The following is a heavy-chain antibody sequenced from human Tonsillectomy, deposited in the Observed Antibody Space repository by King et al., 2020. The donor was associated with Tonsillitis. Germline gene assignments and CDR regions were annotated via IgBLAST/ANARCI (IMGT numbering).Heavy chain of an antibody. V-gene: IGHV3-30*18. J-gene: IGHJ6*02. D-gene: IGHD2-2*01. CDR2: ISYDGSNK. CDR1: GFTFSSYG. Sequence: QVQLVESGGGVVQPGRSLRLSCAASGFTFSSYGMHWVRQAPGKGLEWVAVISYDGSNKYYADSVKGRFTISRDNSKNTLYLQMNSLRAEDTAVYYCAKDLGKVVVVPYGMDVWGQGTTVTVSS. CDR3: AKDLGKVVVVPYGMDV.